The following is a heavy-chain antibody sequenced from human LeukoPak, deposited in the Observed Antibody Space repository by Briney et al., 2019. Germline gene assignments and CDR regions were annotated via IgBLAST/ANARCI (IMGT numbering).Heavy chain of an antibody. Sequence: SGTLSLTCAVYGVSFSGYYWSWIRQPPGKGLEWIGEINHSGSTNYNPSLKSRVTISVDTSKNQFSLKLSSVTAADTAVYYCARSRWYGSGSYYKYNWFDPWGQGTLVTVSS. D-gene: IGHD3-10*01. CDR3: ARSRWYGSGSYYKYNWFDP. V-gene: IGHV4-34*01. CDR2: INHSGST. J-gene: IGHJ5*02. CDR1: GVSFSGYY.